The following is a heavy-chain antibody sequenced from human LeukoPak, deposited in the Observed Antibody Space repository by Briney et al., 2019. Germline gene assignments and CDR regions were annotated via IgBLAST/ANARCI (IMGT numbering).Heavy chain of an antibody. J-gene: IGHJ3*02. CDR2: ICSSSSTI. CDR3: ARAVTTVTTHAFDI. CDR1: GFTFSSYS. Sequence: GGSLRLSCAASGFTFSSYSMNWVRQAPGKGLEWVSYICSSSSTIYYAHSVKGRFTISRDNAKNSLYLKMNSLSAEDTAVYYCARAVTTVTTHAFDIWGQGIMVTVSA. D-gene: IGHD4-17*01. V-gene: IGHV3-48*01.